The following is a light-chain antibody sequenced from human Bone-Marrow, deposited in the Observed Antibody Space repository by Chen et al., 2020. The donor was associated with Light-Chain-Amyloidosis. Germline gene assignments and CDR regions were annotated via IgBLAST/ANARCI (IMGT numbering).Light chain of an antibody. CDR2: RDT. CDR1: DLPTKY. V-gene: IGLV3-25*03. Sequence: SYELTQPPSVSASPGQTARFTCSGDDLPTKYAYLYQQKPGQAPVLVIHRDTERPSGISERFSGSSSGTTATLTISGVQAEDEADYHCQSADSSGTYEVIFGGGTKLTVL. CDR3: QSADSSGTYEVI. J-gene: IGLJ2*01.